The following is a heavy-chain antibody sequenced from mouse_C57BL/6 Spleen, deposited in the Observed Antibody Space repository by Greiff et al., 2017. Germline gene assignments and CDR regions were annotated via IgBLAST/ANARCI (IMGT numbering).Heavy chain of an antibody. V-gene: IGHV7-1*01. D-gene: IGHD1-1*01. Sequence: DVKLQESGGGLVQSGRSLRLSCATSGFTFSAFYMEWVRQAPGQGLEWIAASRNKANDYTTEYSASVKGRIIVSRDTSQSILYLQMNALRAEDTAIYYCARDRYYGSSFPYYFDDWGQGTTLTVSS. CDR3: ARDRYYGSSFPYYFDD. CDR2: SRNKANDYTT. CDR1: GFTFSAFY. J-gene: IGHJ2*01.